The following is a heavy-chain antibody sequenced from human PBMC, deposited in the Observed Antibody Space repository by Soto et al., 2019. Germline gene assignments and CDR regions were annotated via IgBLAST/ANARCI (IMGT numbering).Heavy chain of an antibody. CDR1: GFTFNSLS. V-gene: IGHV3-30*04. Sequence: QVQLVESGGDMVQAGTSLRLSFKGSGFTFNSLSLHWVLQGPDKGLEWVAVVSFDGKVTYYADSVRGRFTVSRDNSKNTIYLQANSLRAEDTAVYYCAREPYGDSQYFDYWGQGTPVTVSS. CDR2: VSFDGKVT. D-gene: IGHD2-21*02. J-gene: IGHJ4*02. CDR3: AREPYGDSQYFDY.